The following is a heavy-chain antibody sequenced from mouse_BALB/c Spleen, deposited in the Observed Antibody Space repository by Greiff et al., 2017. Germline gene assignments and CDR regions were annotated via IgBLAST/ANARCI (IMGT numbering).Heavy chain of an antibody. CDR1: GYTFTDYY. J-gene: IGHJ2*01. CDR3: ARPSFYYYGSSPYYFDY. CDR2: INPNNGDT. D-gene: IGHD1-1*01. V-gene: IGHV1-26*01. Sequence: EVQGVESGPELVKPGASVKMSCKASGYTFTDYYMKWVKQSHGKSLEWIGDINPNNGDTFYNQKFKGKATLTVDKSSSTAYMQLNSLTSEDSAVYYCARPSFYYYGSSPYYFDYWGQGTTLTVSS.